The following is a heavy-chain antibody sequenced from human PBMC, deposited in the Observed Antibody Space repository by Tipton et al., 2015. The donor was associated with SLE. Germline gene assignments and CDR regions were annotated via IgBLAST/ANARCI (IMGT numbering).Heavy chain of an antibody. V-gene: IGHV4-59*08. J-gene: IGHJ4*02. CDR2: IYYSGST. D-gene: IGHD5-18*01. Sequence: TLSLTCTVSGGSISSHYWSWIRQPPGKGLEWIGYIYYSGSTNYNPSLKSRVTISVDTSKNQFSLKLSSVTAADTAVYYCARRSIGYSYGTYCFDYWGQGTLVTVSS. CDR1: GGSISSHY. CDR3: ARRSIGYSYGTYCFDY.